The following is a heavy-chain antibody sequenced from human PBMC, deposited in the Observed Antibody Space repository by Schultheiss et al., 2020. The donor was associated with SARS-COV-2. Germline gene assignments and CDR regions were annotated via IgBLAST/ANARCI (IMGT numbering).Heavy chain of an antibody. J-gene: IGHJ5*02. Sequence: SETLSLTCAVSGGSISSGGYSWSWIRQPPGKGLEWIGYIYYSGSTYYNPSLKSRVTISVDTSKNQFSLRLSSVTAADTAVYYCARGGYSGPDSGWFDPWGQGTLVTVSS. CDR3: ARGGYSGPDSGWFDP. D-gene: IGHD5-12*01. CDR1: GGSISSGGYS. V-gene: IGHV4-30-4*07. CDR2: IYYSGST.